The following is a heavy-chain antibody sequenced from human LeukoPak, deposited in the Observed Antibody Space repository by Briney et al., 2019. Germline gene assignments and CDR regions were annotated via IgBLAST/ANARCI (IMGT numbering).Heavy chain of an antibody. CDR3: ATDPYTGYYFGY. CDR2: FDPEDGET. V-gene: IGHV1-24*01. CDR1: GYTLTELS. Sequence: ASVKVSCKVSGYTLTELSMHWVRQAPGKGLEWMGGFDPEDGETIYAQKFQGGVTMTEDTSTDTAYMELSSLRSEDTAVYYCATDPYTGYYFGYWGQGTLVTVSS. J-gene: IGHJ4*02. D-gene: IGHD3-9*01.